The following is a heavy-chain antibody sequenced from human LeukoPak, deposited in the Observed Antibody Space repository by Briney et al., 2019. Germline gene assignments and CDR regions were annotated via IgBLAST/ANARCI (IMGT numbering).Heavy chain of an antibody. CDR2: TYTSGST. V-gene: IGHV4-4*07. CDR1: GDTIRSYY. CDR3: ASTTYYYDSSGYYFLDY. Sequence: SETLSLTCTVYGDTIRSYYWSWNRPPAGKGLEWRGRTYTSGSTNSDPSLQNRVTMSVDTSKNQFSLKLSSVTAADTAVYYCASTTYYYDSSGYYFLDYWGQGTLVTVTS. J-gene: IGHJ4*02. D-gene: IGHD3-22*01.